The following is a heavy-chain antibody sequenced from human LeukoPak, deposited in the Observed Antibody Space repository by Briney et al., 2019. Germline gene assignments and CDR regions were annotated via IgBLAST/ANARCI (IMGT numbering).Heavy chain of an antibody. Sequence: LSETLSLTCAVSGYSISSGYYWGWIRQPPGKGREWIGSIYHSGSTYYNPSLKSRVTISLDTSKNQFSLKLSSVTAADTAVYYCARSAWFGEFVDYWGQGTLVTVSS. D-gene: IGHD3-10*01. CDR3: ARSAWFGEFVDY. J-gene: IGHJ4*02. V-gene: IGHV4-38-2*01. CDR2: IYHSGST. CDR1: GYSISSGYY.